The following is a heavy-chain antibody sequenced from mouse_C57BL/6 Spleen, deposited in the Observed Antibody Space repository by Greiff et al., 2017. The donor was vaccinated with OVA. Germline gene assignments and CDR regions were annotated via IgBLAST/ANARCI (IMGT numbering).Heavy chain of an antibody. CDR2: IDPSDSYT. J-gene: IGHJ4*01. V-gene: IGHV1-69*01. CDR3: ARREGYYGSSYGAMDY. CDR1: GYTFTSYW. Sequence: QVQLQQPGAELVMPGASVKLSCKASGYTFTSYWMHWVKQRPGQGLEWIGEIDPSDSYTNYNQKFKGKSTLTVDKSSSTAYMQLSSLTSEDSAVYYCARREGYYGSSYGAMDYWGQGTSVTVSS. D-gene: IGHD1-1*01.